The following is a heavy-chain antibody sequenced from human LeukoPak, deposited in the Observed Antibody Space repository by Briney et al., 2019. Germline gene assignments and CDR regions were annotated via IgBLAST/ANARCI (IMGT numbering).Heavy chain of an antibody. D-gene: IGHD1-14*01. J-gene: IGHJ6*02. Sequence: ASVKVSCKASGYSFSTYAIHWVRQAPGQRLEWMGWINAGNGNTKYSQKFQDRVSMTRDTSASAAYMELSSLRSEDTAVYYCARATTDYYYYYGMDVWGQGTTFTVSS. CDR1: GYSFSTYA. CDR3: ARATTDYYYYYGMDV. CDR2: INAGNGNT. V-gene: IGHV1-3*01.